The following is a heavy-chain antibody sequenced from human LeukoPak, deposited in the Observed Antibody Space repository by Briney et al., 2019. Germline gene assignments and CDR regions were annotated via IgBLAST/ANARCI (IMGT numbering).Heavy chain of an antibody. CDR2: TYFRSKWYN. V-gene: IGHV6-1*01. CDR1: GDSVSSNSAA. D-gene: IGHD3-16*01. CDR3: ARFDYGAPDY. Sequence: SQTLSLTCAISGDSVSSNSAAWNWIRQSPSRGLEWLGRTYFRSKWYNDYTVSVKSRISINPDTSRNQFSLQLKSVTPDDTAVYYCARFDYGAPDYWGQGTLVTVSS. J-gene: IGHJ4*02.